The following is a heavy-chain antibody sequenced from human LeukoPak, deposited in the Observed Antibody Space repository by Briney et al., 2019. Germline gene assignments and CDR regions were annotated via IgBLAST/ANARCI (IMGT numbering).Heavy chain of an antibody. CDR2: ISAYNGNT. D-gene: IGHD2-15*01. CDR1: GYTFTSYG. V-gene: IGHV1-18*01. Sequence: ASVKLSCTASGYTFTSYGISWVRQAPGQGLEWMGWISAYNGNTNYAQKLQGRVTMTTDTSTSTAYMELRSLRSDDTAVYYCARVLGYCSGGSCYSGVDYWGQGTLVTVSS. J-gene: IGHJ4*02. CDR3: ARVLGYCSGGSCYSGVDY.